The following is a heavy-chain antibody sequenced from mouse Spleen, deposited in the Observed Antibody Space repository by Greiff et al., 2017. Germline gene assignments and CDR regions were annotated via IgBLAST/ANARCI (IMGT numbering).Heavy chain of an antibody. CDR1: GFTFSDYY. Sequence: DVHLVESGGGLVQPGGSLKLSCATSGFTFSDYYMYWVRQTPEKRLEWVAYISNGGGSTYYPDTVKGRFTISRDNAKNTLYLQMSRLKSEDTAMYYCARHPYYYGSPYAMDYWGQGTSVTVSS. J-gene: IGHJ4*01. CDR3: ARHPYYYGSPYAMDY. CDR2: ISNGGGST. V-gene: IGHV5-12*02. D-gene: IGHD1-1*01.